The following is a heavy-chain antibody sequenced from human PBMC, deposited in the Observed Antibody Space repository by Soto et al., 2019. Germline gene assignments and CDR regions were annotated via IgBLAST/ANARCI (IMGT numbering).Heavy chain of an antibody. CDR2: ISGSGDTT. CDR3: AIIMTGYYSPFDY. Sequence: GGSLRLSCACSGVICISYAMTWVRQAPGKGLEWVSSISGSGDTTYYADSVRGRFIISTDNSKNTLCLQMNSLRAEDTAVYYCAIIMTGYYSPFDYWGQGTLVTVSS. CDR1: GVICISYA. D-gene: IGHD3-9*01. V-gene: IGHV3-23*01. J-gene: IGHJ4*02.